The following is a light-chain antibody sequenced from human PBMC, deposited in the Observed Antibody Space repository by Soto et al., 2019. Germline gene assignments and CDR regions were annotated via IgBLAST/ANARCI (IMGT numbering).Light chain of an antibody. V-gene: IGLV2-8*01. CDR3: FSYAGSNNYV. CDR1: SSDVGGYKY. CDR2: DVN. Sequence: QSVLTQPPSASGSPGQSVTISCTGTSSDVGGYKYVSWYQHYPGKAPKLMIYDVNKRPSGVPDRFSGSKSGNTASLTVSGLQAEDEADYYCFSYAGSNNYVFGTGTKVT. J-gene: IGLJ1*01.